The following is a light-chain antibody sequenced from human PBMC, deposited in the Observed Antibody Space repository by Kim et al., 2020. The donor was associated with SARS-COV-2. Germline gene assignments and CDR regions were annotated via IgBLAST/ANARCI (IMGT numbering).Light chain of an antibody. CDR2: KAS. CDR1: QRIGSW. Sequence: DIQMTQSPPTLSASVGDRVTITCRASQRIGSWLAWYQQKPGKVPKPLIYKASSLESGVPSRFSGSGSGTEFTLTISSLQPDDFATYYCQQYNTYSPTTFGQGTKVDIK. J-gene: IGKJ1*01. CDR3: QQYNTYSPTT. V-gene: IGKV1-5*03.